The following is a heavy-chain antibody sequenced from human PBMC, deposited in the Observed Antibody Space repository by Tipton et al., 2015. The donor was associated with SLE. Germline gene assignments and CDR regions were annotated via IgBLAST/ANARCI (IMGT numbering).Heavy chain of an antibody. J-gene: IGHJ4*02. D-gene: IGHD1-26*01. V-gene: IGHV3-30*18. CDR3: AKDQAISGSYYDGFDY. CDR1: GFTFSSYG. CDR2: IWYDGSNK. Sequence: SLRLSCAASGFTFSSYGMHWVRQAPGKGLERVAVIWYDGSNKYYADSVKGRFTISRDNSKNTLYLQMNSLRAEDTAVYYCAKDQAISGSYYDGFDYWGQGTLVTVSS.